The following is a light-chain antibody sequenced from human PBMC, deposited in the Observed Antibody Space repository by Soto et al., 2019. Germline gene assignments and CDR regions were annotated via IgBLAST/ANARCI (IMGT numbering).Light chain of an antibody. J-gene: IGKJ5*01. V-gene: IGKV1-39*01. CDR2: AAS. CDR3: QQSYSTPIT. Sequence: DIQMTQSPSSLSASVGDRVTITCRASQSISSYLNWYQQKPGKAPKLLIYAASSLQIRVPSRFSGSGSVTHFTLTIRSLQPEDFATYYCQQSYSTPITFGQGTRLEIK. CDR1: QSISSY.